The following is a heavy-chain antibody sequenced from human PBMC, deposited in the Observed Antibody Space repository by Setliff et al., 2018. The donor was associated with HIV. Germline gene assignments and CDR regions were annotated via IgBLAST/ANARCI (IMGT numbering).Heavy chain of an antibody. CDR1: GGSISSSSYY. CDR3: ARSTYYFDSSGYKYNWFDP. Sequence: PSETLSLTCTVSGGSISSSSYYWGWIRQPPGRGLEWIGSIYYSGSTYYNPSFKRRLSISVDTSKNQFSLKLSSVTAADTAVYYCARSTYYFDSSGYKYNWFDPWGQGTRVTVSS. J-gene: IGHJ5*02. V-gene: IGHV4-39*07. D-gene: IGHD3-22*01. CDR2: IYYSGST.